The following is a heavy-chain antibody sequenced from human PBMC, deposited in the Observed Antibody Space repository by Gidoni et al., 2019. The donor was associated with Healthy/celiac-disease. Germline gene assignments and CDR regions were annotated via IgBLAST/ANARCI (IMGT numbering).Heavy chain of an antibody. Sequence: VQLLESGGGLVQPGGSLRLSCAASGFTFSSYAMSWVRQAPGKGLEWVSAMSGSCVSTYYADSVKGRFTISRDNSKNTLYLQMNSLRAEDTAVYYCAKDQTTVVTRYYFDYWGQGTLVTVSS. D-gene: IGHD4-17*01. CDR3: AKDQTTVVTRYYFDY. J-gene: IGHJ4*02. V-gene: IGHV3-23*01. CDR2: MSGSCVST. CDR1: GFTFSSYA.